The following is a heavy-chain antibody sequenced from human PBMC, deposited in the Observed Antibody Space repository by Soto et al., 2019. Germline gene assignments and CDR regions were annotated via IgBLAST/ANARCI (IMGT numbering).Heavy chain of an antibody. CDR2: ISGSGGSA. D-gene: IGHD4-17*01. CDR1: GFTFSSYA. Sequence: TGGSLRLSCAASGFTFSSYAMSWVRQAPGKGLEWVSAISGSGGSAYYADSVKGRFTISRDNSKNALYLQMNSLRAEDTAVYYCAKDTPPNTYGDYPDYWGQGTLVTVSS. J-gene: IGHJ4*02. CDR3: AKDTPPNTYGDYPDY. V-gene: IGHV3-23*01.